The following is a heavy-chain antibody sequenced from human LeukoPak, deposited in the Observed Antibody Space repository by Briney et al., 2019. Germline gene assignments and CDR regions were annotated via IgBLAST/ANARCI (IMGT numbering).Heavy chain of an antibody. CDR3: ARQNGGDQQGAFDI. D-gene: IGHD3-16*01. Sequence: ASVKVSCKASGYTFTSYYMHWVRQAPGQGLEWMGIINPSGGSTSYAQKFQGRVTMTRDTSTSTAYMELRSLRSDDTAVYYCARQNGGDQQGAFDIWGQGTMVTVSS. J-gene: IGHJ3*02. CDR2: INPSGGST. CDR1: GYTFTSYY. V-gene: IGHV1-46*01.